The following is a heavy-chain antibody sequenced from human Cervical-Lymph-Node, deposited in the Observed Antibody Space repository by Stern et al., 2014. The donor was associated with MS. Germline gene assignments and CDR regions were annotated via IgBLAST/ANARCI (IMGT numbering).Heavy chain of an antibody. V-gene: IGHV1-46*01. J-gene: IGHJ5*02. CDR1: GYTFTRFY. CDR2: INPKTGTT. CDR3: ARDTMT. Sequence: QVQLVQSGTEVKQSGASVKVSCKASGYTFTRFYIHWVRQAPGQGPEWMGTINPKTGTTKYAERFQDRVTMTRDTSTTTVHMELSSVTSDDSAVYYCARDTMTWGQGTLVIVSS. D-gene: IGHD3-3*01.